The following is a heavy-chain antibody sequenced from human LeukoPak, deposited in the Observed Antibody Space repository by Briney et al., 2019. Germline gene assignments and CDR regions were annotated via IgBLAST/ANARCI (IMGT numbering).Heavy chain of an antibody. V-gene: IGHV1-18*01. D-gene: IGHD4-17*01. Sequence: ASVKVSCKASGYTFTSYGIGWVRQAPGQGLEWLGWISVYNGNTRYAQNLQDRVTMTTDTSTNTAYMELRSLRSDDTAVYYCARDVYAKVTSVTTVGYWGQGTLVTVSS. CDR3: ARDVYAKVTSVTTVGY. CDR2: ISVYNGNT. CDR1: GYTFTSYG. J-gene: IGHJ4*02.